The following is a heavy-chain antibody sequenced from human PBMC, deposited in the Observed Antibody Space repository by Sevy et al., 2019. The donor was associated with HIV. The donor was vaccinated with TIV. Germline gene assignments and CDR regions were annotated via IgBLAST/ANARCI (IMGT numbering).Heavy chain of an antibody. CDR1: GFSLDDYA. Sequence: GGSLRLSCAASGFSLDDYAMHWVRQSSGKGLEWVAGISWNSGSIGYADSVKGRFTISRDNARNTLYLQMNNMRREDTALYYCARDIGAGSNSETSSPPFFFYYFDSWGQGTLVTVSS. CDR3: ARDIGAGSNSETSSPPFFFYYFDS. D-gene: IGHD1-26*01. J-gene: IGHJ4*02. CDR2: ISWNSGSI. V-gene: IGHV3-9*01.